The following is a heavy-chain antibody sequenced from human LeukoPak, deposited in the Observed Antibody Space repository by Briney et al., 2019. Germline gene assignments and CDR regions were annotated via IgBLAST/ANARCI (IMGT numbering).Heavy chain of an antibody. D-gene: IGHD5-18*01. CDR1: GYTFTNDW. CDR2: IYPGDSDI. CDR3: ARQLQRGYSYSDY. J-gene: IGHJ4*02. V-gene: IGHV5-51*01. Sequence: GESLKISCKASGYTFTNDWIGWVRQMPGKGLEWMGIIYPGDSDIRYSPSFQGQVTISADKSISTAYLQWSSLKASDTAMYYCARQLQRGYSYSDYWGQGTLVTVSS.